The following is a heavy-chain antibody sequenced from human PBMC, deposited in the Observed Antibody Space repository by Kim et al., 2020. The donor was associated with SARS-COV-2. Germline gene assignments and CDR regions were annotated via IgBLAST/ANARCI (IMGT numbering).Heavy chain of an antibody. J-gene: IGHJ4*02. V-gene: IGHV4-34*01. CDR2: INHSGST. CDR1: GGSFSGYY. CDR3: AKGPDPSSHTLDY. D-gene: IGHD2-2*02. Sequence: SETLSLTCAVYGGSFSGYYWSWIRQPPGKGLEWIGEINHSGSTNYNPSLKSRVTISVDTSKNQFSLKLSSVTAADTAVYYCAKGPDPSSHTLDYWGQGTLVTVSS.